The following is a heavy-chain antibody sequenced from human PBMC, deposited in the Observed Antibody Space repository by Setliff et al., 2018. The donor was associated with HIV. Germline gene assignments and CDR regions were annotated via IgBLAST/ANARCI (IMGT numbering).Heavy chain of an antibody. CDR3: TRDRGRPDSFDI. CDR2: INSDGSGT. V-gene: IGHV3-74*01. D-gene: IGHD1-26*01. CDR1: GYNFGIYW. Sequence: PGGSLRLSCAASGYNFGIYWMHWVRQVPGKGLEWVSHINSDGSGTKYADSVKGRFTMSRDNAKNTLYLQMNSLRAEDTALYFCTRDRGRPDSFDIWGQGTMVTVSS. J-gene: IGHJ3*02.